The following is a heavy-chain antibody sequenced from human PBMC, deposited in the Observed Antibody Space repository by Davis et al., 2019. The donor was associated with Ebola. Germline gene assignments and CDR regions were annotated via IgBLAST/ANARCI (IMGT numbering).Heavy chain of an antibody. CDR1: GGTFSSYA. V-gene: IGHV1-69*04. Sequence: SVKVPCKASGGTFSSYAISWVRQAPGQGLEWMGRIIPILGIANYAQKFQGRVTITADKSTSTAYMELSSLRSEDTAVYYCARAGGSYYGAFDYWGQGTLVTVSS. CDR2: IIPILGIA. D-gene: IGHD1-26*01. J-gene: IGHJ4*02. CDR3: ARAGGSYYGAFDY.